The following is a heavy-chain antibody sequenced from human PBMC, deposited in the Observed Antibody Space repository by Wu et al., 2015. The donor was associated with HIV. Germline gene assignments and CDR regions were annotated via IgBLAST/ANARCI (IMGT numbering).Heavy chain of an antibody. D-gene: IGHD2-8*01. V-gene: IGHV1-2*02. CDR2: INPDTVGH. CDR3: ARDWRFRGVLYDLYMDV. CDR1: GYTFTDYY. J-gene: IGHJ6*03. Sequence: VQLEQSGAQIQKSGASVTVSCKTSGYTFTDYYIHWVRQAPGQGLQWMGYINPDTVGHKVIHRILRVSVTMTRDTSLSTVYLVLTRPRLNDTAIYYCARDWRFRGVLYDLYMDVWGNGTTVVVSS.